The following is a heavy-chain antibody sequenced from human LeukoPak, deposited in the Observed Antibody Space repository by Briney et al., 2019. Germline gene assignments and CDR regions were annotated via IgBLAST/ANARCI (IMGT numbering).Heavy chain of an antibody. J-gene: IGHJ6*03. CDR3: AREGPSSTSCYGLCGYYYYYMDV. CDR1: GVSISSGSYY. D-gene: IGHD2-2*01. V-gene: IGHV4-61*02. CDR2: IYTSGST. Sequence: SETLSLTCTVSGVSISSGSYYWSWIRQPAGKGLEWIGRIYTSGSTNYNPSLKSRVTISVDTSKNQFSLKLSSVTAADTAVYYCAREGPSSTSCYGLCGYYYYYMDVWGKGTTVTISS.